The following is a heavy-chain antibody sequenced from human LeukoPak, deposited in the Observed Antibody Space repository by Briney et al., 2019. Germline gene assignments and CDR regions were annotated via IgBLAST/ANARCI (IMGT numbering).Heavy chain of an antibody. Sequence: ASVKVSCKASGYTFTSYGISWVRQAPGQGLEWMGWISPYNGNRIYAQKLQGRVTMTTDTSTSTVYMELRSLRSDDTAVYYCARDLSIAGDSSYWGQGTLVTVSS. D-gene: IGHD3-16*01. CDR1: GYTFTSYG. CDR2: ISPYNGNR. V-gene: IGHV1-18*01. CDR3: ARDLSIAGDSSY. J-gene: IGHJ4*02.